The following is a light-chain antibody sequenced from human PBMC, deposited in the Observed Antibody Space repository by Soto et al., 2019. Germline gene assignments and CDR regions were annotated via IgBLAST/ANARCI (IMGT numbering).Light chain of an antibody. CDR1: ETITDF. V-gene: IGKV1-39*01. J-gene: IGKJ4*01. CDR3: QQNFSPFVT. Sequence: DIQMTQSPPSLSASVGDRVTITCRASETITDFLNWYQLKPGKAPKLLIYSASNLQLGVPSRFSGSGYGTDFTLTLSGLQHEDSATYYCQQNFSPFVTFGAGTKVEV. CDR2: SAS.